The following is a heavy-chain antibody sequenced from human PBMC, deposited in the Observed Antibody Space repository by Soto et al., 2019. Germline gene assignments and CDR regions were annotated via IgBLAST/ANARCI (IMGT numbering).Heavy chain of an antibody. J-gene: IGHJ3*01. V-gene: IGHV1-69*01. Sequence: QVQLVQSGAEVKKPGSSVKVSCKASGGTFSSYVINWVRQAPGQGLEWMGGIIPLFGTTNYARKFQGRVTITADEFTSTAYMEVSSLRSEDTAVYYGAKDGAWGQGTTVTVSS. CDR1: GGTFSSYV. D-gene: IGHD3-16*01. CDR3: AKDGA. CDR2: IIPLFGTT.